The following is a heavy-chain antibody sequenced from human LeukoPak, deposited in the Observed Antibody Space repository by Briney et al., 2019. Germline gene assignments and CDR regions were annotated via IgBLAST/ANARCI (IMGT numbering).Heavy chain of an antibody. CDR1: GFTFRNYV. Sequence: GGSLRLSCAASGFTFRNYVIHWVRQAPGKGLEWVAVISDDGSNKYYADSVKGRFTISRDNSKNTLYLQMNSLRGEDTAVYYCARVDDLDAFDMWGQGTMVTVSS. D-gene: IGHD2-2*03. V-gene: IGHV3-30*03. CDR2: ISDDGSNK. J-gene: IGHJ3*02. CDR3: ARVDDLDAFDM.